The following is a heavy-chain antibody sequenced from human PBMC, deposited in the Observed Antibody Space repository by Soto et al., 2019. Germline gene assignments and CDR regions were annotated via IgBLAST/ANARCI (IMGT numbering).Heavy chain of an antibody. D-gene: IGHD6-25*01. Sequence: QVQLIQSGTEVKKPGASVKISCQASGYTFTSHYLYWVRQAPGQGLEWMGIISPSVGTTSYAQKFQDRITMTRDTSTSTVYMEIRRLTSDDTAVDYCARGWGSAFDYFDSWGQGSVVTVSS. CDR1: GYTFTSHY. CDR3: ARGWGSAFDYFDS. V-gene: IGHV1-46*03. CDR2: ISPSVGTT. J-gene: IGHJ4*02.